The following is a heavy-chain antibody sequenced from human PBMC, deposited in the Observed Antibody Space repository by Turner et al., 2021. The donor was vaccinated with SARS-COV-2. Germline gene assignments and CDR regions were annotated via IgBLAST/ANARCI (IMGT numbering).Heavy chain of an antibody. D-gene: IGHD5-18*01. CDR1: GGSISSSSYY. V-gene: IGHV4-39*01. CDR3: ARLMDTAMDYYGTDV. J-gene: IGHJ6*02. CDR2: IYYSGSA. Sequence: QLQLQESGPGLVTPSETLSLTCTVSGGSISSSSYYWGWIRQPPGKGLEWIGNIYYSGSAYYNPSLKSRVTISVDPSKNQFSLKLTSVTAADTAVYYCARLMDTAMDYYGTDVWGQGTKVTVSS.